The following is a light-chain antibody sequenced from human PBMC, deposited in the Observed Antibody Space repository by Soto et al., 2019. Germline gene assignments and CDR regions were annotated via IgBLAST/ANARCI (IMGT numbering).Light chain of an antibody. CDR2: DAS. Sequence: DIQMTQSPSTLSASAGDTVTITCRASQSISTFLAWYQQKPGKAPKLLIFDASSLKSGVPSRFSGSGSGTEFTLTISSLQPDDVATYYCQQYDSYSWTFGQGTKVEIK. CDR3: QQYDSYSWT. J-gene: IGKJ1*01. CDR1: QSISTF. V-gene: IGKV1-5*01.